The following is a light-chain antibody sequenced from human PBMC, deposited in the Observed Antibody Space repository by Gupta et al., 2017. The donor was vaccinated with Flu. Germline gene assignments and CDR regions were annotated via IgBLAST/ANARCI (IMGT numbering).Light chain of an antibody. Sequence: SYVLTQPTSVSEAPGQTARITCGGNNIGSKRVHWYRQKPGQAPVVVVYNDNDRPSGIPERFSGSNSGTTATLTISRVEAGDEADYYYQVWDSSSDHQVFGGGTKLTVL. J-gene: IGLJ3*02. V-gene: IGLV3-21*02. CDR1: NIGSKR. CDR2: NDN. CDR3: QVWDSSSDHQV.